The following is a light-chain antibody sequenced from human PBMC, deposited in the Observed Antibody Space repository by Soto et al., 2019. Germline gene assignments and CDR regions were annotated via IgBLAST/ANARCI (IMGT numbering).Light chain of an antibody. J-gene: IGKJ1*01. CDR2: GAS. V-gene: IGKV3-20*01. Sequence: EIVLTQSPGTLSLYPGERATLSCRASQSVSSSYLAWYQQKPGQAPRLLIYGASSRATGIPDRFSGSGSGTDFTLTISGLEPEDFAVYYCQQYGSSPETFGQGTKVEIK. CDR3: QQYGSSPET. CDR1: QSVSSSY.